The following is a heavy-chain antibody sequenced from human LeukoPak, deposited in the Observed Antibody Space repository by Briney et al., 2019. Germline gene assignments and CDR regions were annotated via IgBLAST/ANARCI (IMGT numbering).Heavy chain of an antibody. CDR1: GLTFSDHS. J-gene: IGHJ5*02. CDR2: ISTSGSTI. Sequence: GGSLRLPCAASGLTFSDHSMSWIRQAPGKGLEWVLYISTSGSTIKYADSVKGRFTISRDNAKNSLYLQINSLRVDDTAVYYCASGYDWFDPWGQGTLVTVSS. D-gene: IGHD6-13*01. V-gene: IGHV3-11*01. CDR3: ASGYDWFDP.